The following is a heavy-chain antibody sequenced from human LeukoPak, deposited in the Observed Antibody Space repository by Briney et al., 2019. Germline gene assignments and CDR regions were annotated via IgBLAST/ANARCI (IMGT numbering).Heavy chain of an antibody. CDR3: ARSSYYYGADAFDI. D-gene: IGHD3-10*01. V-gene: IGHV4-59*01. J-gene: IGHJ3*02. CDR2: VYYSGST. Sequence: SETLSLTCTVSGGSINSYYWSWIRQPPGKGLEWIGYVYYSGSTNYNPSLKSRVTISLDTSKNQFSLKLNSVTAADTAVYYCARSSYYYGADAFDIWGQGTMVTVSS. CDR1: GGSINSYY.